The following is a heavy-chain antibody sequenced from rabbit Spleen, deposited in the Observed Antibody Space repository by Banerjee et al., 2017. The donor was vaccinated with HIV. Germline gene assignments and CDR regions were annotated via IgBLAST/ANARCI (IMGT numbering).Heavy chain of an antibody. CDR2: IDGGSSGFT. D-gene: IGHD1-1*01. V-gene: IGHV1S40*01. J-gene: IGHJ6*01. CDR3: ARDTSSSFSSYGMDL. CDR1: GFDLSSYYY. Sequence: QSLEESGGDLVKPGASLTLTCKASGFDLSSYYYMCWVRQAPGKGLEWIACIDGGSSGFTYFASWAKGRFTISKASSTTVTLQMTSLTAADTATYFCARDTSSSFSSYGMDLWGQGTLVTVS.